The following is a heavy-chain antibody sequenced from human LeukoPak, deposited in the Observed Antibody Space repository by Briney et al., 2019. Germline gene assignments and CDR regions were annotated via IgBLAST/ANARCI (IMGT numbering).Heavy chain of an antibody. CDR2: ISLNSTYI. CDR3: TRDVFGRSGAFDI. J-gene: IGHJ3*02. CDR1: GFTFTSYT. V-gene: IGHV3-21*01. Sequence: PGGSLRLSCAASGFTFTSYTMTWVRQAPGRGLEWVSSISLNSTYIHYADSVKGRFTISRDDSKNSLYLQMNSLRGDDTALYYCTRDVFGRSGAFDIWGQGTMVTVSS. D-gene: IGHD3-3*01.